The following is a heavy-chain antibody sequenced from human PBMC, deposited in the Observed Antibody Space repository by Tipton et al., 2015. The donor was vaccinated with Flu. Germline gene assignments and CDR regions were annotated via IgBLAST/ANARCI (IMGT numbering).Heavy chain of an antibody. CDR3: ARGRAVPAGYYFDY. CDR2: IYTSGST. D-gene: IGHD6-19*01. J-gene: IGHJ4*02. V-gene: IGHV4-4*07. CDR1: NASISTYY. Sequence: TLSLTCTVSNASISTYYWTWIRQPAGKGLEWIGRIYTSGSTNYSPSLKSRLTMPVDTSKNQFSLTLSSVTAADTAVYYCARGRAVPAGYYFDYWGQGTLVTVSS.